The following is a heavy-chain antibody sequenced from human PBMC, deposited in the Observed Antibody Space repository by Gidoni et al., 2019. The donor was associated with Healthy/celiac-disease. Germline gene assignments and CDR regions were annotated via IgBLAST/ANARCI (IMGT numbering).Heavy chain of an antibody. CDR2: ITSRSNYI. V-gene: IGHV3-21*03. D-gene: IGHD2-2*01. CDR1: GFSFSSYT. Sequence: EVKLVESGGGVVKPGGSRRRSGAASGFSFSSYTMNWVRQAPGKGLVWFSSITSRSNYIYYADSVKVRFTISRDNAKNSLYLQMNSLRTEDTAVYYCASLGYDDYWGQGTLVTVSS. CDR3: ASLGYDDY. J-gene: IGHJ4*02.